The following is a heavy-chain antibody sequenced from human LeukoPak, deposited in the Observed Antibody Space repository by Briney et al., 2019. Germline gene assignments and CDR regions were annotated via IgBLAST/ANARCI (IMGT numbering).Heavy chain of an antibody. D-gene: IGHD3-9*01. Sequence: GGSLRLSCAPSGLTLSSYSMNWVRQAPGKGLEWVSYIRSSSSNIYYAASVKGRFTISRDNSKNPLYLQMNIVRAEDTAVYYCATDTYYILTFYYKWAVDIWCWGTIARVCS. CDR2: IRSSSSNI. J-gene: IGHJ3*02. CDR1: GLTLSSYS. V-gene: IGHV3-48*01. CDR3: ATDTYYILTFYYKWAVDI.